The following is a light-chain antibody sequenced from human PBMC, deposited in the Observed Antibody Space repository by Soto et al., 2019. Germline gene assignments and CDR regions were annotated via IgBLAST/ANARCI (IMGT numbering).Light chain of an antibody. V-gene: IGLV2-18*01. CDR3: SLYTSSIVV. J-gene: IGLJ2*01. CDR1: SSDVGSYNR. Sequence: QSALTQPPSVSGSPGQSVTISCTGTSSDVGSYNRVSWYQQPPGTAPKLMIYEVSNRPSGVPDRFSGSKSGNTASLTISGLQAEDEADYCCSLYTSSIVVFGGGTKVTVL. CDR2: EVS.